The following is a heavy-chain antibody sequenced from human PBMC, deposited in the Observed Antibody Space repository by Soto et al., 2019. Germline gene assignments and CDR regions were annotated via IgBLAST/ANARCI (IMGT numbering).Heavy chain of an antibody. CDR3: AKDQLGGNYDY. J-gene: IGHJ4*02. Sequence: GGSLSLSCAASGFTFSSYAMSWVRQAPGKGLEWVSAISGSGGSTYYADSVKGRFTISRDNSKNTLYLQMNSLRAEDTAVYYRAKDQLGGNYDYWGQGTLVTVSS. CDR2: ISGSGGST. V-gene: IGHV3-23*01. CDR1: GFTFSSYA. D-gene: IGHD2-15*01.